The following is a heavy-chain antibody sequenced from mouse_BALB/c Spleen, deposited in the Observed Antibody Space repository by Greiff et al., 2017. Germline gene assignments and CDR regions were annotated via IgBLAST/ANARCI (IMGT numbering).Heavy chain of an antibody. V-gene: IGHV3-2*02. CDR3: ARNYYYAMDY. CDR2: ISYSGST. Sequence: EVKLMESGPGLVKPSQSLSLTCTVTGYSITSDYAWNWIRQFPGNKLEWMGYISYSGSTSYNPSLKSRISITRDTSKNQSFLQLNSVTTEDTATYYCARNYYYAMDYWGQGTSVTVSS. J-gene: IGHJ4*01. CDR1: GYSITSDYA.